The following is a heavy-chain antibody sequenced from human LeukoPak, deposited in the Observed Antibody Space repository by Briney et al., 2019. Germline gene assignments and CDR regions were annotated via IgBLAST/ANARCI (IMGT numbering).Heavy chain of an antibody. V-gene: IGHV3-48*01. Sequence: GGSLRLSCAVSGFIFSDYSMNWVRQAPGKGLEWVAYITSSSTSIYYADSVKGRFTISRDNAKNSLYLQMNSLRVEDTVVYYCARGGRTTRFDYWGQGTLVTVSS. J-gene: IGHJ4*02. CDR3: ARGGRTTRFDY. CDR2: ITSSSTSI. D-gene: IGHD2-15*01. CDR1: GFIFSDYS.